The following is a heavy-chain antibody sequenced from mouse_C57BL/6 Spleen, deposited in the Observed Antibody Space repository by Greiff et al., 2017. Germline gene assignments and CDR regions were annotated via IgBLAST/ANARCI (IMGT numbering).Heavy chain of an antibody. CDR2: IHPADSDT. D-gene: IGHD1-1*01. V-gene: IGHV1-74*01. Sequence: QVQLQQPGAELVKPGASVKVSCKASGFTFTSYWMHWVKQRPGQGLEWIGRIHPADSDTNYNQKFKGKATLTVDKSSSTAYLQLSSLTSEDSAVYYGAPLYGSSYWYMDVWGTGTTVTVSS. CDR3: APLYGSSYWYMDV. J-gene: IGHJ1*03. CDR1: GFTFTSYW.